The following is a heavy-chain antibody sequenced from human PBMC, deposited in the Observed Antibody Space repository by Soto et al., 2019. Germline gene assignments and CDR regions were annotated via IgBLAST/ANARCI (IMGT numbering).Heavy chain of an antibody. CDR3: ARYIFGQGFIS. D-gene: IGHD3-10*01. CDR1: GSTFSTLD. V-gene: IGHV1-8*01. J-gene: IGHJ4*02. Sequence: QVQLVQSGAKVKKPGASVKVSCKASGSTFSTLDLNWVRQAPGQGLDWMGWMHANTGLTGHAQKFQGRLSMTRDTSISTAYMELSSLRADDTAVYYCARYIFGQGFISWGQGTLVTVSS. CDR2: MHANTGLT.